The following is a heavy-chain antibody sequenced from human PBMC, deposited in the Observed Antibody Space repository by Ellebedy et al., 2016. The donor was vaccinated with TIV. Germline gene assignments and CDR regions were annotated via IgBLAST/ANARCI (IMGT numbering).Heavy chain of an antibody. CDR2: GHHSGSA. V-gene: IGHV4-34*01. Sequence: SETLSLTCAVYGGSFSGFYWSWVRQPPGKGLEWIGEGHHSGSANYNPALKSRVTISVDTSKNQFSLNLSPVTAADTAVYYCASRASGRSDLGRGVYFDNWGQGTLVTVSS. CDR3: ASRASGRSDLGRGVYFDN. J-gene: IGHJ4*02. CDR1: GGSFSGFY. D-gene: IGHD1-26*01.